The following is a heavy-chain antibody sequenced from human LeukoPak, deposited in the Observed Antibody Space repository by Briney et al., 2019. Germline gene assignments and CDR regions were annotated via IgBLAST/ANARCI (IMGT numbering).Heavy chain of an antibody. D-gene: IGHD2-15*01. Sequence: GGSLRLSCVASGFTFSNYWMHRVRQAPGKGLVWVSRINTDGSSTSYADSVKGRFTISRDNAKNTLYLQMNSLRAEDTAVYYCARLLPYYYYYMDVWGKGTTVTVSS. CDR3: ARLLPYYYYYMDV. CDR2: INTDGSST. J-gene: IGHJ6*03. CDR1: GFTFSNYW. V-gene: IGHV3-74*01.